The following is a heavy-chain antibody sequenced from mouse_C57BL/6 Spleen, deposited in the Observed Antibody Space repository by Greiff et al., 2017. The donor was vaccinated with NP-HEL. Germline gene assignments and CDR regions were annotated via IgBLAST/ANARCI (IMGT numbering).Heavy chain of an antibody. D-gene: IGHD1-1*01. CDR1: CYSITSGYD. V-gene: IGHV3-1*01. CDR2: ISYSGST. CDR3: ARGGGYYGSSPYWYFDV. Sequence: EVKVVESGPGMVKPSQSLSLTCTVTCYSITSGYDWHWIRHFPGNKLEWMGYISYSGSTNYNPSLKSRISITHDTSKNHFFLKLNSVTTEDTATYYCARGGGYYGSSPYWYFDVWGTGTTVTVSS. J-gene: IGHJ1*03.